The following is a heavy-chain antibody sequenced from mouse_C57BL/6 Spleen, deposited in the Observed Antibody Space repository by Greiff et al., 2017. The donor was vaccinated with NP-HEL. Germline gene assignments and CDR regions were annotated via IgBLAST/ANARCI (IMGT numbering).Heavy chain of an antibody. CDR3: ARGLRRTGFDY. CDR1: GFTFSDYG. V-gene: IGHV5-17*01. Sequence: EVMLVESGGGLVKPGGSLKLSCAASGFTFSDYGMHWVRQAPEKGLEWVAYISSGSSTIYYADPVKGRFTISRDNAKNTLFLQMTSLRSEDTAMYYCARGLRRTGFDYWGQGTTLTVSS. D-gene: IGHD2-4*01. CDR2: ISSGSSTI. J-gene: IGHJ2*01.